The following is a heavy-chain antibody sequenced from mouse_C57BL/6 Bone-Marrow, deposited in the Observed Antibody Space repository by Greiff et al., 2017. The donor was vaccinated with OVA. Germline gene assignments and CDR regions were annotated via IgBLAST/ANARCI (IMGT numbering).Heavy chain of an antibody. CDR2: INPSSGYT. Sequence: VQLQQSGAELARPGASVKMSCKASGYTFTSYTMHWVKQRPGQGLEWIGYINPSSGYTKYNQKFKDKATLTADKSSSTAYMQLSSLTSEDSAVYYCARPFITTVVADYWGQGTTLTVSS. D-gene: IGHD1-1*01. CDR1: GYTFTSYT. CDR3: ARPFITTVVADY. V-gene: IGHV1-4*01. J-gene: IGHJ2*01.